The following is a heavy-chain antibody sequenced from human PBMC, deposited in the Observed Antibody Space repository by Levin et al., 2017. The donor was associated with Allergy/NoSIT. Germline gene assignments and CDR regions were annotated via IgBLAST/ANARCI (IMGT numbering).Heavy chain of an antibody. Sequence: GGSLRLSCTTSGFSFSSYGMHWVRQATGKGLEWVAVLWSNGINQYYADSVKGRFTFSRDSSRNTLYLQMDSLRPEDTAVYYCAREIGPYDAFDIWGQGTLVTVSS. CDR1: GFSFSSYG. CDR2: LWSNGINQ. V-gene: IGHV3-33*01. J-gene: IGHJ3*02. D-gene: IGHD3-10*01. CDR3: AREIGPYDAFDI.